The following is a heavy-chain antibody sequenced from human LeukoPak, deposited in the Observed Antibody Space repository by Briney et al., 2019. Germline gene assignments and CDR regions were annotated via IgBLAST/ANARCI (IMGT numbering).Heavy chain of an antibody. D-gene: IGHD7-27*01. CDR2: IYPCDSDT. CDR1: GYSFTSFW. CDR3: ARPGANAFDI. J-gene: IGHJ3*02. V-gene: IGHV5-51*01. Sequence: GECLKISCKGSGYSFTSFWIGWVRQMPGKGLEWMGVIYPCDSDTRYCPSFQGQVTISADKSISTDSLQRSTVKASDTAMYYCARPGANAFDIWGQGTMVTVSS.